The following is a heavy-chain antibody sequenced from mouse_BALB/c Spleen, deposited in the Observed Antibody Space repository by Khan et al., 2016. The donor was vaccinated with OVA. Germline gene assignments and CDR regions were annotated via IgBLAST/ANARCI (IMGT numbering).Heavy chain of an antibody. D-gene: IGHD2-10*02. CDR1: GYTFTSYW. CDR2: INPSTGYT. Sequence: QVQLQQSGAELAKPGASVKMSCKASGYTFTSYWMHWVKQRPGQGLEWIGYINPSTGYTEYNQKFKDKATLTADQSSRPAYMQLRSRTSEDSAVYYWARKYGNYFDYWGQGTTLTVSS. V-gene: IGHV1-7*01. J-gene: IGHJ2*01. CDR3: ARKYGNYFDY.